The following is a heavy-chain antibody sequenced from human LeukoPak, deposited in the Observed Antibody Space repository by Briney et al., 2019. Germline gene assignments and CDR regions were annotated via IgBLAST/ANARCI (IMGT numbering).Heavy chain of an antibody. V-gene: IGHV1-8*01. D-gene: IGHD3-10*01. CDR1: GYTFTSYD. CDR2: MNPNSGNT. CDR3: VRVPLLARVRWFDP. Sequence: AASVKVSCKASGYTFTSYDVNWVRQATGQGLEWMGWMNPNSGNTGYAQKFQGRVTMTRNTSISTAYMELSSLRSEDTAVYYCVRVPLLARVRWFDPWGQGTLVTVSS. J-gene: IGHJ5*02.